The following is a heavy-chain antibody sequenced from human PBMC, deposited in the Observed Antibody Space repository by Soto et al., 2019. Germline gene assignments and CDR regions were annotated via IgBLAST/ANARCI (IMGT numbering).Heavy chain of an antibody. CDR1: GFTIGSSA. CDR3: ARYCYDSSGYDGMDV. D-gene: IGHD3-22*01. CDR2: ISGGGTNT. Sequence: HPGGSLRLSXAASGFTIGSSAMNWVRQAPGGGLEWVAYISGGGTNTLYAASVKGRFTVSRDNAKNSLYLQMNSLRAEDSAVYYCARYCYDSSGYDGMDVWGQGTTVTVSS. V-gene: IGHV3-48*03. J-gene: IGHJ6*02.